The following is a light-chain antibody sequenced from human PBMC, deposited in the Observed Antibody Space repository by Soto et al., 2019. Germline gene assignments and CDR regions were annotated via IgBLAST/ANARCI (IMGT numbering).Light chain of an antibody. CDR1: QSMGGN. CDR3: QQYNDWPPWT. Sequence: DIVMTQSPATMSVSPGERATLSCRASQSMGGNVAWYQQKPGQAPRLLIYGASSRATGIPARFSGSGSGTDFTLTITSLQSEDFAVYYCQQYNDWPPWTFGQGTKVDIK. V-gene: IGKV3-15*01. CDR2: GAS. J-gene: IGKJ1*01.